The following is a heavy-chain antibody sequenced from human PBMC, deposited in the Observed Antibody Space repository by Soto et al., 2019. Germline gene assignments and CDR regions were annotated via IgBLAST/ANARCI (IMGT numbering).Heavy chain of an antibody. J-gene: IGHJ5*02. Sequence: SVKVSCKASGGTFSSYAISWVRQAPGQGLEWMGGIIPIFGTANYAQKFQGRVTITADESTSTAYMELSSLRSEDTAVYYCARTLLRFLEWLFPRFDPWGQGTLDTVSS. CDR2: IIPIFGTA. CDR1: GGTFSSYA. D-gene: IGHD3-3*01. CDR3: ARTLLRFLEWLFPRFDP. V-gene: IGHV1-69*13.